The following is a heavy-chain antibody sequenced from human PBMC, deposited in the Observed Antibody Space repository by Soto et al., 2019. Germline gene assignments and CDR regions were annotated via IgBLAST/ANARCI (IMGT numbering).Heavy chain of an antibody. CDR2: ISGSAGNT. CDR3: ARREGGECSAGGCHSAIGY. Sequence: EVQLLESGGGLVQPGGSLRLSCAASGFTFNSYAMSWVRQAPGKGLEWVSGISGSAGNTYYADSVKGRFTMSRDNSKNPLDLQINSLRAEDTAVYYCARREGGECSAGGCHSAIGYWGQGTLVTVSS. J-gene: IGHJ4*02. V-gene: IGHV3-23*01. CDR1: GFTFNSYA. D-gene: IGHD2-15*01.